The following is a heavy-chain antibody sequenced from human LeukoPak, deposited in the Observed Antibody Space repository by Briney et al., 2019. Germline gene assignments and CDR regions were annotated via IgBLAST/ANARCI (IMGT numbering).Heavy chain of an antibody. Sequence: ASVKVSCKAYGYTFMSHGISWVRQAPGQGLEWMGWISGSSSNTNYAQRLQGRVTMTTDASTTTAYMELRSLRSDDTAVYYCARATGTWGHDGFDIWGQGTMVTVSS. V-gene: IGHV1-18*01. CDR2: ISGSSSNT. J-gene: IGHJ3*02. CDR1: GYTFMSHG. D-gene: IGHD3-16*01. CDR3: ARATGTWGHDGFDI.